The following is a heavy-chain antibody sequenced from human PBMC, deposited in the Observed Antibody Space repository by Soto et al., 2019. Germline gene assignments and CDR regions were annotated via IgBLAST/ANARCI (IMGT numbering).Heavy chain of an antibody. Sequence: LQLQESGSGLVKPSQTLSLTCAVSGGSISSGGYSWSWIRQPPGKGLEWIGYIYHSGSTYYNPSLKSRVTISVDRSKNQFSLKLSSVTAADTAVYYCARLQPTYRFDYWGQGTLVTVSS. V-gene: IGHV4-30-2*01. CDR3: ARLQPTYRFDY. CDR2: IYHSGST. CDR1: GGSISSGGYS. D-gene: IGHD4-4*01. J-gene: IGHJ4*02.